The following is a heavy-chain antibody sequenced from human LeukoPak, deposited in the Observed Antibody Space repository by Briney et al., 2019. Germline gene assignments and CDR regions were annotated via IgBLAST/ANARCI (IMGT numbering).Heavy chain of an antibody. J-gene: IGHJ3*02. D-gene: IGHD3-22*01. Sequence: ASVKVSCKASGYTFTSYYMHWVRQAPGQGLEWMGWMNPNSGNTGYAQKFQGRVTMTRNTSISTAYMELSSLRSEDTAVYYCAQWFDAFDIWGQGTMVTVSS. CDR2: MNPNSGNT. V-gene: IGHV1-8*02. CDR1: GYTFTSYY. CDR3: AQWFDAFDI.